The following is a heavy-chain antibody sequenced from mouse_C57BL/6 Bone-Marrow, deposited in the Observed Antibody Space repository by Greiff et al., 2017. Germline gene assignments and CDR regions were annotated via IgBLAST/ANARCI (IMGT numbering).Heavy chain of an antibody. Sequence: QVQLQQPGAELVKPGASVKLSCKASGYTFTSYWMQWVKQRPRQGLEWIVELDPSDSYTNYNQKFKGKATLTVDTSSSTAYMQLSSLTSEDSAVYYCARSGWSYAMDYWGQGTSVTVSS. D-gene: IGHD2-3*01. CDR3: ARSGWSYAMDY. V-gene: IGHV1-50*01. CDR1: GYTFTSYW. CDR2: LDPSDSYT. J-gene: IGHJ4*01.